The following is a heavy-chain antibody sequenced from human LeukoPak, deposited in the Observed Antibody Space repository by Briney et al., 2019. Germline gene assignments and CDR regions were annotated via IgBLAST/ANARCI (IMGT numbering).Heavy chain of an antibody. V-gene: IGHV1-2*02. CDR2: INPNSGDT. J-gene: IGHJ5*01. D-gene: IGHD3-22*01. CDR3: ARGFDGSICSLLGS. Sequence: ASVKVSCKASGYTFTGYYMHWVRQAPGQGLEWMGWINPNSGDTNYAQKYQGRVTMTRDTSISTVYMELSRLRSDDTAMFYCARGFDGSICSLLGSWGQGTLVTVSS. CDR1: GYTFTGYY.